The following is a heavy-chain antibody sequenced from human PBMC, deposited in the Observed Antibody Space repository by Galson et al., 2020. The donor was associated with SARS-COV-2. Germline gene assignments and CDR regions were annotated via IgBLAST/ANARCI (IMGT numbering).Heavy chain of an antibody. CDR2: IYPGDSDT. CDR3: ARFGPTTVTYYYYYYRDV. V-gene: IGHV5-51*01. Sequence: GESLKISCKGSGYSFTTYWIGWVRQMPGKGLEWMGIIYPGDSDTRYSPSFQGQVTISADKSISTAYLQWSSLKASDTAMYFCARFGPTTVTYYYYYYRDVWGKGTTVTVSS. CDR1: GYSFTTYW. J-gene: IGHJ6*03. D-gene: IGHD4-17*01.